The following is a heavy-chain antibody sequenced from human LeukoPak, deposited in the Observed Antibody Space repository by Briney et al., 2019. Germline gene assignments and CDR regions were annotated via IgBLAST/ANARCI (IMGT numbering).Heavy chain of an antibody. CDR2: ISGSDGGT. Sequence: PGGSLRLSCAASGFTFSSYAMSWVRQAPGKGLEWVSGISGSDGGTYYADSVKGRFTISRDKSKNTLYLQMNSLRAEDTAVYYCAKDALVSVAGLFDYWGEGTPVTVSS. D-gene: IGHD6-19*01. CDR3: AKDALVSVAGLFDY. J-gene: IGHJ4*02. CDR1: GFTFSSYA. V-gene: IGHV3-23*01.